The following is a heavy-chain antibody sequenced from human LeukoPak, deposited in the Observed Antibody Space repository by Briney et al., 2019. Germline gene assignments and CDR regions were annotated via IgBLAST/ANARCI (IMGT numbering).Heavy chain of an antibody. D-gene: IGHD5-24*01. J-gene: IGHJ4*02. Sequence: GGSLRLSCIPSGFTFSSYAMSWVRQAPGKGLEWVSAISGSGGSTYYADSVKGRFTISRDNSKNTLYLQMNNLRAEDTAVYFCAKGRDAPYYFDYWGQGTLVTVSS. CDR2: ISGSGGST. CDR3: AKGRDAPYYFDY. CDR1: GFTFSSYA. V-gene: IGHV3-23*01.